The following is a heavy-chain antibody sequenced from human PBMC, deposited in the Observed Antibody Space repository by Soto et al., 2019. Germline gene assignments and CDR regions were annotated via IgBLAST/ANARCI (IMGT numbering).Heavy chain of an antibody. CDR3: ARADSVLVAKGFDL. CDR1: GGSISSGGYS. V-gene: IGHV4-30-2*01. J-gene: IGHJ4*02. D-gene: IGHD2-8*02. Sequence: SETLSLTCAVSGGSISSGGYSWSWIRQPPGKGLEWIGYIYHNGRAFDNPSLKGRVTVSIDKSNNQFSLNLTAVTAADTAVYYCARADSVLVAKGFDLWGQGTLVTVSS. CDR2: IYHNGRA.